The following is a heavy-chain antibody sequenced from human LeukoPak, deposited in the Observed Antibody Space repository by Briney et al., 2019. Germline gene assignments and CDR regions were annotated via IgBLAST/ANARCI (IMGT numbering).Heavy chain of an antibody. CDR1: GGSISSGGYY. Sequence: SQTLSLTCTVSGGSISSGGYYWSWIRQPPGKGLEWIGEIYHSRSTNYNPSLKSRVTISVDKSKNQFSLKLSSVTAADTAVYYCASNDILTGYPRYWGQGTLVTVSS. CDR2: IYHSRST. J-gene: IGHJ4*02. D-gene: IGHD3-9*01. CDR3: ASNDILTGYPRY. V-gene: IGHV4-30-2*01.